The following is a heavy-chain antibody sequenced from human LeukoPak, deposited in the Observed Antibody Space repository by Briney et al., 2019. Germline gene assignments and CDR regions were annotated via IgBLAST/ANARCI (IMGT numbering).Heavy chain of an antibody. J-gene: IGHJ6*03. CDR3: ARGGRFLEWLLSVGYYYYYMDV. Sequence: GGSLRLSCAASGFTFSTYYMTWVRQAPGKGLEWVANINQDGSEKYYVDSVKGRFTISRDNAKNSLSLQVNSLRAEDTAVYYCARGGRFLEWLLSVGYYYYYMDVWGKGTTVTVSS. V-gene: IGHV3-7*01. D-gene: IGHD3-3*01. CDR1: GFTFSTYY. CDR2: INQDGSEK.